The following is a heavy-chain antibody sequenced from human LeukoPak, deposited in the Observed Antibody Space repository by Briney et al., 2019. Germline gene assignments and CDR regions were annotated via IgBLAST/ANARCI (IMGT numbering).Heavy chain of an antibody. CDR3: ARGGNRLKES. D-gene: IGHD1-14*01. Sequence: GGSLRLSCAASGFTFSGYWMTWVRQAPGKGLEWVATIKPDGSDQYYVDSLRGRFTISRDNTKNSLYLQMNSLRAEDTAVYFCARGGNRLKESGGQGTLVTVSS. V-gene: IGHV3-7*01. J-gene: IGHJ4*02. CDR1: GFTFSGYW. CDR2: IKPDGSDQ.